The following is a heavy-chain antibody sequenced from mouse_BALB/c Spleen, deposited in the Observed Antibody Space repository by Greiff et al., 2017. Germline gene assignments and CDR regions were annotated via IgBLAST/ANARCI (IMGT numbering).Heavy chain of an antibody. CDR1: GYTFTDYW. D-gene: IGHD1-1*01. CDR3: ARSPQYYGSRHFAD. J-gene: IGHJ3*01. CDR2: IDTSDSYT. V-gene: IGHV1-69*01. Sequence: QVQLQQPGAELVMPGASVKMSCMASGYTFTDYWMHWVQQRPGQGLEWIGAIDTSDSYTSYNQKFKGKAALSVDESSSTAYMQLSSLTSEDSAVFFWARSPQYYGSRHFADRGEEAQVTVSA.